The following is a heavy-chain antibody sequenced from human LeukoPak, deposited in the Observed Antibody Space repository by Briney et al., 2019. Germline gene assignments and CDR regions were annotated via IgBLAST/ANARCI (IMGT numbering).Heavy chain of an antibody. CDR3: ARERPYDSSGSDAFDI. Sequence: PSETLSLTCAVYGGSFSGYYWSWIRQPPGRGLEWIGEINHSGSTNYNPSLKSRVTISVDTSKNQFSLKLSSVTAADTAVYYCARERPYDSSGSDAFDIWGQGTMVTVSS. J-gene: IGHJ3*02. V-gene: IGHV4-34*01. D-gene: IGHD3-22*01. CDR1: GGSFSGYY. CDR2: INHSGST.